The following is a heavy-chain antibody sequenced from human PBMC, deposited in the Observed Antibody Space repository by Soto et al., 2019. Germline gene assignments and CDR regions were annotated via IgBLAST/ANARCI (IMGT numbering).Heavy chain of an antibody. CDR2: IIPICGTA. CDR1: GGTFSSYA. J-gene: IGHJ4*02. V-gene: IGHV1-69*01. Sequence: QVQLVQSGAEVKKPGSSVKVSCKASGGTFSSYAISWVRQAPGQGLEWMGGIIPICGTANYAQKFQGRVTITADESTSTAYMGVRSLGSEDTAVYYWARGGGRLSYDFWSDTYDYWGQGTLVTVSS. D-gene: IGHD3-3*01. CDR3: ARGGGRLSYDFWSDTYDY.